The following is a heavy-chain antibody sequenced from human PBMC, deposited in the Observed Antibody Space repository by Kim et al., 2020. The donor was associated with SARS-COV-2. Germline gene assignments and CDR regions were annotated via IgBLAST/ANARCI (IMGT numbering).Heavy chain of an antibody. J-gene: IGHJ4*02. Sequence: NPTPKRRVTISVDTTKNQFSLILTSVTAADTAVYYCARRSYDTSGYYRYWGQGTLVTVSS. CDR3: ARRSYDTSGYYRY. V-gene: IGHV4-59*08. D-gene: IGHD3-22*01.